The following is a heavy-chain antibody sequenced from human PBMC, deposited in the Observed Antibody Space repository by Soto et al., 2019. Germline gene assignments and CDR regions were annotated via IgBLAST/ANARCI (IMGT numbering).Heavy chain of an antibody. J-gene: IGHJ1*01. CDR2: IDYDGTTT. Sequence: EVQLVESGGGLVQPGGSLRLSCAASGFSFDSYWMHWVRQAPGQGPVWVSRIDYDGTTTNYADSVKGRFTISRDNAKNTMHLQMNSLRPEDTAVYYWARGPRASSGGTGAYWGQGTLVTVSS. V-gene: IGHV3-74*01. D-gene: IGHD2-2*01. CDR3: ARGPRASSGGTGAY. CDR1: GFSFDSYW.